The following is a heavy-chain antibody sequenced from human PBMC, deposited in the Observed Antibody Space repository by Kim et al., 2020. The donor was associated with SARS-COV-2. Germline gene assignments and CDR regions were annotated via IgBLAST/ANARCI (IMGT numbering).Heavy chain of an antibody. D-gene: IGHD3-22*01. V-gene: IGHV5-10-1*01. CDR3: ARQEYDSTNEADY. J-gene: IGHJ4*02. Sequence: YSPSFQGHVTISADKSISTAYLQWSSLKASDTAMYYCARQEYDSTNEADYWGQGTLVTVSS.